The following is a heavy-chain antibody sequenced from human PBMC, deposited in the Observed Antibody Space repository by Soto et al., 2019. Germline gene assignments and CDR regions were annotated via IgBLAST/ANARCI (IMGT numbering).Heavy chain of an antibody. CDR2: ISGSGGST. Sequence: GGSLRLSCVASGFTFSSYAMSWVRQAPGKGLEWVSAISGSGGSTYYADSVKGRFTISRDNSKNTLYLQMNSLRAEDTAVYYCAMPPSSDDWYFDLWGRGTLVTVSS. CDR3: AMPPSSDDWYFDL. CDR1: GFTFSSYA. J-gene: IGHJ2*01. D-gene: IGHD6-6*01. V-gene: IGHV3-23*01.